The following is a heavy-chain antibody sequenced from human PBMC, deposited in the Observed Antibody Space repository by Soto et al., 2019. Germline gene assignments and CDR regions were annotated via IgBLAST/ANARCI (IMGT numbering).Heavy chain of an antibody. CDR1: GFTFSDCA. J-gene: IGHJ4*02. CDR2: ISGTGRGT. CDR3: AKGNTSGWYFFDY. D-gene: IGHD6-19*01. Sequence: GGALRLSCEASGFTFSDCAISWVRQAPGKGLEWVSGISGTGRGTFYADSVKDRFTISRDNSKNTVYLQMTSLRAEDTAVYYCAKGNTSGWYFFDYWGQGARVIVSS. V-gene: IGHV3-23*01.